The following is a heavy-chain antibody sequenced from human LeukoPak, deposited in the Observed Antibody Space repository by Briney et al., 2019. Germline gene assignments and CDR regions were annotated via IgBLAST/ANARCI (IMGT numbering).Heavy chain of an antibody. CDR1: GGSFSGYY. Sequence: SETLSLTCAVSGGSFSGYYWSWIRQPPGKGLEWIGEINHSGSTNYNPSLKSRVTISVDTSKNQFSLKLSSVTAADTAVYYCARGPTIFGVVIRYYYMDVWGKGTTVTVSS. D-gene: IGHD3-3*01. CDR2: INHSGST. J-gene: IGHJ6*03. CDR3: ARGPTIFGVVIRYYYMDV. V-gene: IGHV4-34*01.